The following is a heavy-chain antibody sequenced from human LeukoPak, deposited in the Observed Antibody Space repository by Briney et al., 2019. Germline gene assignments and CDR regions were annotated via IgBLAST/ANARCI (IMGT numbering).Heavy chain of an antibody. CDR3: ARGGRYSYGYSVDY. CDR1: GYTFTSFG. Sequence: ASVKVSCKASGYTFTSFGFSWVRQAPGQGLEWMGWISAYDGNTNYAQQLQGRVTMTTDTSKNQFSLKLSSVTAADAAVYYCARGGRYSYGYSVDYWGQGTLVTVSS. CDR2: ISAYDGNT. D-gene: IGHD5-18*01. V-gene: IGHV1-18*01. J-gene: IGHJ4*02.